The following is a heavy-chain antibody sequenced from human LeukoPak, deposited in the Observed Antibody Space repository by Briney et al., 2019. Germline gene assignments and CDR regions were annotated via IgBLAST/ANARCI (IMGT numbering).Heavy chain of an antibody. D-gene: IGHD3-10*01. CDR3: ARDSGPMVRWAFDI. Sequence: PGGSLRLSCAASGFTFSSYSMNWVRQAPGKGLGWVSYISSSSSTIYYADSVKGRFTISRDNAKNSLYLQMNSLRAEDTAVYYCARDSGPMVRWAFDIWGQGTMVTVSS. J-gene: IGHJ3*02. CDR1: GFTFSSYS. V-gene: IGHV3-48*04. CDR2: ISSSSSTI.